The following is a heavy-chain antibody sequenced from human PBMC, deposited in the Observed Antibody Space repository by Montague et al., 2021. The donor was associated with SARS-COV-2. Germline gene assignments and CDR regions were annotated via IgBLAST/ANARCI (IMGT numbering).Heavy chain of an antibody. D-gene: IGHD6-19*01. CDR3: ASGWTLFD. CDR2: TYYRFEWHT. CDR1: GDSVSSTAAA. Sequence: CAISGDSVSSTAAAWNWIRQSPSRGLEWLGRTYYRFEWHTDYAVSVECRLAIDADTSKNQFSLQLHSVTPEDSAVYYCASGWTLFDWGQGTLVTVSS. J-gene: IGHJ4*02. V-gene: IGHV6-1*01.